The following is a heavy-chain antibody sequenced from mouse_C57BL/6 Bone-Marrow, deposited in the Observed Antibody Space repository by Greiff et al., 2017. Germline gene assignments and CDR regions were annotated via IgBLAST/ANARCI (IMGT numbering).Heavy chain of an antibody. V-gene: IGHV5-6*01. J-gene: IGHJ3*01. CDR1: GFTFSSYG. CDR3: ASSYYSFAY. CDR2: ISSGGSYT. D-gene: IGHD2-12*01. Sequence: EVQGVESGGDLVKPGGSLKLSCAASGFTFSSYGMSWVRQTPDKRLEWVATISSGGSYTYYPDSVKVRFTISRDNAKKTLYLQMSSLKSEDTAMYYRASSYYSFAYWGQGTLVTVSA.